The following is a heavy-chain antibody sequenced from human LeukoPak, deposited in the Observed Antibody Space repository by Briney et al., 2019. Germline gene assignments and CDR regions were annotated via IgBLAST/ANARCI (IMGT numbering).Heavy chain of an antibody. Sequence: GGSLRLSCAASGFTFSSYWMHWVRQAPGKGLVWVSRINTDGSSTSYADSVKGRFTISRDNARNSLYLQMNSLRAEDTAMYYCARGGRSAYFDWSPDYWGQGTLVTVSS. CDR3: ARGGRSAYFDWSPDY. V-gene: IGHV3-74*01. CDR2: INTDGSST. CDR1: GFTFSSYW. D-gene: IGHD3-9*01. J-gene: IGHJ4*02.